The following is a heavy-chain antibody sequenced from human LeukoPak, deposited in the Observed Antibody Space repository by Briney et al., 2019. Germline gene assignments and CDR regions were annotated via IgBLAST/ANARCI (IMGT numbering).Heavy chain of an antibody. CDR3: AKYCSGGSCYSGLY. CDR2: ISSSGGST. V-gene: IGHV3-23*01. Sequence: GGSLRLSCAASGFTFSSYAMTWVRQAPGKGLGWVSTISSSGGSTYYADSVKGRFTISRDNSKNTLYLQMNSLRAEDTAVYYCAKYCSGGSCYSGLYWGQGTLVTVSS. CDR1: GFTFSSYA. D-gene: IGHD2-15*01. J-gene: IGHJ4*02.